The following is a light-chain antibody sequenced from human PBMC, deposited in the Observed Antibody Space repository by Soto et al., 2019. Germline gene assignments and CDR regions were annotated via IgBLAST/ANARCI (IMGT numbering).Light chain of an antibody. Sequence: DIQMTQSPSTLSASLGDRATITCRASQSISSWLAWYQQKPGKVPKLLIYDASSLESGVPSRFSGSGSGTDFTLTISSLQPEDFATYYCQQSYTTPRTFGQGTKVDIK. J-gene: IGKJ1*01. CDR1: QSISSW. CDR3: QQSYTTPRT. V-gene: IGKV1-5*01. CDR2: DAS.